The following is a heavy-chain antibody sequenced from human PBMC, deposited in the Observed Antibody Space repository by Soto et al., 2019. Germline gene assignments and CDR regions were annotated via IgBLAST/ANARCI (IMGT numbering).Heavy chain of an antibody. J-gene: IGHJ6*02. CDR3: ARGRGYYGSGSYSSPLYYYYYGMDV. CDR2: IIPIFGTA. CDR1: GGTFSSYA. Sequence: QVQLVQSGAEVKKPGSSVKVSCKASGGTFSSYAISWVRQAPGQGLEWMGGIIPIFGTANYAQKFQGRVTIIADESTSTAYMELSSLRSEDTAVYYCARGRGYYGSGSYSSPLYYYYYGMDVWGQGTTVTVSS. D-gene: IGHD3-10*01. V-gene: IGHV1-69*01.